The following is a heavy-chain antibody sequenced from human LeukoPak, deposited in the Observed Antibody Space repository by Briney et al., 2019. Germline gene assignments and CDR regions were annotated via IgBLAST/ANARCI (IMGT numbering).Heavy chain of an antibody. CDR1: GGSFSGYY. Sequence: SETLSLTCAVYGGSFSGYYWSWIRQPPGKGLEWIGEINHSGSTNYNPSLKSRVTISVDTSKNQFSLKLSSVTAADTAVYYCARVGELIVVVPAAIRGKRNYFDYWGQGTLVTVSS. CDR3: ARVGELIVVVPAAIRGKRNYFDY. D-gene: IGHD2-2*02. J-gene: IGHJ4*02. CDR2: INHSGST. V-gene: IGHV4-34*01.